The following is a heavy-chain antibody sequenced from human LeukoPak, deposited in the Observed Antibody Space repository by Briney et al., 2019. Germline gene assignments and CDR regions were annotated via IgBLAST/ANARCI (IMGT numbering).Heavy chain of an antibody. CDR1: GFTFSSYG. Sequence: PGGSLRLSCAASGFTFSSYGMHWVRQAPGKGLEWVAVITYDGSNKNYADSVKGRFTISRDNSKNTLYLQMNSLRAEDTAVYYCAKQKIHIAARPAYYYYWMDVWGQGTTVTVSS. CDR2: ITYDGSNK. V-gene: IGHV3-30*18. D-gene: IGHD6-6*01. J-gene: IGHJ6*02. CDR3: AKQKIHIAARPAYYYYWMDV.